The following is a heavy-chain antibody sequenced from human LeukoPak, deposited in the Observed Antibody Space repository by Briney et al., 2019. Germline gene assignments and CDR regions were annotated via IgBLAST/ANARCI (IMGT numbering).Heavy chain of an antibody. CDR1: GFTFSSYW. D-gene: IGHD5-18*01. V-gene: IGHV3-7*01. CDR3: ARESGIQLWLYYYYYMDV. Sequence: GGSLRLSCAASGFTFSSYWMSWVRQAPGKGLEWVANIKQDGSEKYYADSVKGRFTISRNNAKNSLYLQMNSLRGEDTAVYYCARESGIQLWLYYYYYMDVWGKGTTVTVSS. J-gene: IGHJ6*03. CDR2: IKQDGSEK.